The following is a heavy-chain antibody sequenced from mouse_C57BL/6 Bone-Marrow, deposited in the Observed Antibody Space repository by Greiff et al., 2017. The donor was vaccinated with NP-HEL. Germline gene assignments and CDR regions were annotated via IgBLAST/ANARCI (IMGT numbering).Heavy chain of an antibody. CDR1: GYSITSRYY. Sequence: VQLQQSGPGLVKPSPSLSLTCPVTGYSITSRYYWNWIRQFPGNKLEWMGYISYDGSNNYNPSLKNRISITRDKSKSQFFLKFNSVTTDDTATYYCAREGGITTEGYWGQGTTLTVSS. CDR2: ISYDGSN. J-gene: IGHJ2*01. V-gene: IGHV3-6*01. D-gene: IGHD1-1*01. CDR3: AREGGITTEGY.